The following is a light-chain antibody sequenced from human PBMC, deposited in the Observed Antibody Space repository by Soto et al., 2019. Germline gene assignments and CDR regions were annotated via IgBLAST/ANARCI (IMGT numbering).Light chain of an antibody. CDR2: GAS. CDR3: QQYGGSPRT. CDR1: QSVSSSY. V-gene: IGKV3-20*01. J-gene: IGKJ1*01. Sequence: EIVLTQSPGTLSLSPGERATLSCRASQSVSSSYLAWYQQKPGQAPRLLISGASIRATGIPDRFSGSGSGTDFTLIISRLEPEDFAVYYCQQYGGSPRTFGQGTRVEIK.